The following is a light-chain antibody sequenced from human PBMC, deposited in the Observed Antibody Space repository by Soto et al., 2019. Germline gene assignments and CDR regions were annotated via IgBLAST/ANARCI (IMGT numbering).Light chain of an antibody. CDR1: QSIKSN. CDR3: QQYNSWPLT. CDR2: GPS. J-gene: IGKJ4*01. Sequence: DIVMTQSPATLSVSPGERATLSCRASQSIKSNLAWYQQKPGQAPRLLIFGPSSRATGIPARFSGSGSETEFTLTISSLQSEDFAVYYCQQYNSWPLTFGGGTKVEIK. V-gene: IGKV3-15*01.